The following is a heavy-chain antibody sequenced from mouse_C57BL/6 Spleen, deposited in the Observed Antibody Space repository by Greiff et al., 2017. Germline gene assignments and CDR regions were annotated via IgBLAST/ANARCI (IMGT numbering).Heavy chain of an antibody. Sequence: QVQLQQPGAELVKPGASVKMSCKASGYTFTSYWITWVKQRPGQGLEWIGDIHPGSGSTNYNEKFKSKATLTVDTSSSTAYMQLSSLTSEDSAVYYCARTTVVPREFDYWGQGTTLTVSS. J-gene: IGHJ2*01. D-gene: IGHD1-1*01. CDR2: IHPGSGST. V-gene: IGHV1-55*01. CDR1: GYTFTSYW. CDR3: ARTTVVPREFDY.